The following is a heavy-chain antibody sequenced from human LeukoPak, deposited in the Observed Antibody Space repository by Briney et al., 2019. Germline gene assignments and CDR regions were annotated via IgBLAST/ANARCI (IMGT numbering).Heavy chain of an antibody. J-gene: IGHJ4*02. D-gene: IGHD3-9*01. CDR3: AKSHVSTATGTGRYIDY. CDR1: GFTFSSYG. CDR2: ISVGSDVI. Sequence: GGSLRLSRAASGFTFSSYGMHWVRQAPGKGLEWVSAISVGSDVIYYADSVKGRFAISRDNSKHTVYLQMDSLRAEDTAVYYCAKSHVSTATGTGRYIDYWGQGTLVTVSS. V-gene: IGHV3-23*01.